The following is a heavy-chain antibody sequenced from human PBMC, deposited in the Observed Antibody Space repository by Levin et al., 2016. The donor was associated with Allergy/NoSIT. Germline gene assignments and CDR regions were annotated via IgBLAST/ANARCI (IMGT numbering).Heavy chain of an antibody. V-gene: IGHV3-30-3*01. CDR1: GFTFNTYT. Sequence: LSLTCAASGFTFNTYTMHWVRQAPGKGLEWVAVMLYDGTNKYYADSVKGRFTISRDNSKNTLFLHMNSLRAEDTAVYYCARDHHISTILVTHPGYFQHWGQGTLVTVSS. CDR3: ARDHHISTILVTHPGYFQH. D-gene: IGHD3-22*01. CDR2: MLYDGTNK. J-gene: IGHJ1*01.